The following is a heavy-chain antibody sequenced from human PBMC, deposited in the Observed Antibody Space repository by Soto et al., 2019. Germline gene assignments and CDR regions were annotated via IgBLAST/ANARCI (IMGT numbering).Heavy chain of an antibody. D-gene: IGHD3-3*01. CDR3: ARDSGDYDFWSGSRPYGMDV. J-gene: IGHJ6*02. CDR1: GGSISSGGYY. V-gene: IGHV4-31*03. CDR2: IYYSGST. Sequence: SETLALTCTVSGGSISSGGYYWSWIRQHPGKGLVWIGYIYYSGSTYYNPSLKSRVTISVDTSKNQFSLKLSSVTAADTAVYYCARDSGDYDFWSGSRPYGMDVWGQGTTVTVSS.